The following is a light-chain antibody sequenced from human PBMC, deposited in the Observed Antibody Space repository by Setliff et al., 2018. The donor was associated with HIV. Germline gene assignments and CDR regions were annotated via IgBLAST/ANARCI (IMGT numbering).Light chain of an antibody. J-gene: IGLJ1*01. CDR3: CSYSRSTVPYV. CDR2: NVY. V-gene: IGLV2-23*02. CDR1: SSDIGGHNL. Sequence: QSALTQVASVSGSLGQLITISCTGSSSDIGGHNLVSWFRVDPGKAPKLLIYNVYLLASGVSPRFSASKSGNTAPLTIFGLQSEDEGDYYCCSYSRSTVPYVFGSGTKVTVL.